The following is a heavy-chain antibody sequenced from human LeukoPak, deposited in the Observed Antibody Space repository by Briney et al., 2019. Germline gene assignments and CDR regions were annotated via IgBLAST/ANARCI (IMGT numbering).Heavy chain of an antibody. D-gene: IGHD3-16*01. J-gene: IGHJ4*02. CDR2: IYSGGST. CDR1: GFTVRSNY. Sequence: EGSLRLSCAASGFTVRSNYMSWVRQAPGEGLEWVSVIYSGGSTYYADSVKGRFTISRDNSKNTLYLQMNSLRAEDTAMYYCAKDREGGLWGQGTLVTVSS. CDR3: AKDREGGL. V-gene: IGHV3-53*01.